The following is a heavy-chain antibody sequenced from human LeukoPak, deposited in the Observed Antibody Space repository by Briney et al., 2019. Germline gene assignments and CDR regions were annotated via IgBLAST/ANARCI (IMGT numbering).Heavy chain of an antibody. CDR2: IYSGGST. Sequence: GGSLRLSCAASGFTVSSNYMSWVRKAPGKGLEWASVIYSGGSTYYADSVKGRFTISRDNSKNTLYLQMNSLRAEDTAVYYCARDRVLWLYGDYGMDVWGQGTTVTVSS. J-gene: IGHJ6*02. V-gene: IGHV3-66*01. D-gene: IGHD3-10*01. CDR3: ARDRVLWLYGDYGMDV. CDR1: GFTVSSNY.